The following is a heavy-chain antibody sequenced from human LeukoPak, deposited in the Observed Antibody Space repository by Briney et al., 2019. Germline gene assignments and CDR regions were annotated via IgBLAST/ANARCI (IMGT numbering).Heavy chain of an antibody. Sequence: GASVKVSCKASGYTFTSYAMNWVRQAPGQGLEWMGWINTNTGNPTYAQGFTGRFVFSLDTSVSTAYLQISSPKAEDTAVYYCARSRPIVGATIRWFDPWGQGTLVTVSS. D-gene: IGHD1-26*01. CDR1: GYTFTSYA. V-gene: IGHV7-4-1*02. CDR3: ARSRPIVGATIRWFDP. CDR2: INTNTGNP. J-gene: IGHJ5*02.